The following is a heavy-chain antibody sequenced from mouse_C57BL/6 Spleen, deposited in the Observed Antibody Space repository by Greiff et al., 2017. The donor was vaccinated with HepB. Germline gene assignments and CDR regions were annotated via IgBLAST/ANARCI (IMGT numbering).Heavy chain of an antibody. CDR2: IYPGSGST. Sequence: VQLQQSGAELVKPGASVKMSCKASGYTFTSYWITWVKQRPGQGLEWIGDIYPGSGSTNYNEKFKSKATLTVDTSSSTAYMQLSSLTSKDSAVYYCARLGLFYAMDYWGQGTSVTVSS. CDR1: GYTFTSYW. D-gene: IGHD3-1*01. V-gene: IGHV1-55*01. CDR3: ARLGLFYAMDY. J-gene: IGHJ4*01.